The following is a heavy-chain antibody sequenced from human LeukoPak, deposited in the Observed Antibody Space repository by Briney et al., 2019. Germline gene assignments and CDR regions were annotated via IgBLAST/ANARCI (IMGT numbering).Heavy chain of an antibody. CDR1: GGSFSGYY. CDR2: INHSGST. J-gene: IGHJ5*02. V-gene: IGHV4-34*01. D-gene: IGHD6-19*01. Sequence: SETLSLTCAVYGGSFSGYYWSWIRQPPGKGLEWIGEINHSGSTNYNPSLRSRVTISVDTSKNQFSLKLSSVTAADTAVYYYARGHIAVLNWFDPWGQGTLVTVSS. CDR3: ARGHIAVLNWFDP.